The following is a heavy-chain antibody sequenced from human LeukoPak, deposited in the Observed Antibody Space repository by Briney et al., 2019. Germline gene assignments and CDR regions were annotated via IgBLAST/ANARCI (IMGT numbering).Heavy chain of an antibody. D-gene: IGHD1-26*01. CDR1: GHTFTSYA. CDR2: INAGNGNT. CDR3: ARIRGPVGATTPYSDY. J-gene: IGHJ4*02. V-gene: IGHV1-3*01. Sequence: ASVKVSCKASGHTFTSYAMHWVRQAPGQRLEWVGWINAGNGNTKYSQKFQGRVTITRDTSASTAYMELSSLRSEDTAVYYCARIRGPVGATTPYSDYWGQGTLVTVSS.